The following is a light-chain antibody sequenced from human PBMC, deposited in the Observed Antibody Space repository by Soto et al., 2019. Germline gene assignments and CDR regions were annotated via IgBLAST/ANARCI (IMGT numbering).Light chain of an antibody. J-gene: IGKJ4*01. CDR1: QSVFSS. CDR2: DAS. Sequence: EIVLTQSPVTLSLSPGGRATLSCRASQSVFSSLAWYQQKPGQAPRLLIYDASTSPTAIPARFSGSGSGTDFTLAISSLEPEDFAVYYCHQRSNWPLTFGGGTKVEIK. V-gene: IGKV3-11*01. CDR3: HQRSNWPLT.